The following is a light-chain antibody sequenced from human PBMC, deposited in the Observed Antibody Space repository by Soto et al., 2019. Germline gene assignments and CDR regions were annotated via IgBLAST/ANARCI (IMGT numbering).Light chain of an antibody. Sequence: QSVLAQPPSLSGSPGQSITISCTGTSSDVGTYNSVSWYQQYPGKAPKLMIHDVSNRSSGVSNRFSGSKSGNTASLTISGLEAEDEADYYCSSYTSSSPYVFGSGTKVTGL. V-gene: IGLV2-14*01. CDR3: SSYTSSSPYV. CDR2: DVS. CDR1: SSDVGTYNS. J-gene: IGLJ1*01.